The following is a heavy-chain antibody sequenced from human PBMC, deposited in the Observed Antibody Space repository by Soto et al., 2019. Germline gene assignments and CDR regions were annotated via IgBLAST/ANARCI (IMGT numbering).Heavy chain of an antibody. CDR1: GFTFSNYG. Sequence: QVQLVESEGGVVQPGRSLRLSCTASGFTFSNYGMHWVRQAPGKGLEWVTVISYDGNVAYYADSVKGRFTSSRDNSKNTLYLQMNSLRTEDTAVYYCAKEGPITNWYFDDWGHGTLVTVSS. J-gene: IGHJ4*01. CDR3: AKEGPITNWYFDD. D-gene: IGHD1-1*01. CDR2: ISYDGNVA. V-gene: IGHV3-30*18.